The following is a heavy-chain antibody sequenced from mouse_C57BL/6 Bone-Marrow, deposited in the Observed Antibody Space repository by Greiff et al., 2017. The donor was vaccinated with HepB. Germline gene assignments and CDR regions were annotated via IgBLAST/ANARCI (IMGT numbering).Heavy chain of an antibody. CDR3: ARSGNYVAWFAY. J-gene: IGHJ3*01. V-gene: IGHV1-42*01. CDR1: GYSFTGYY. CDR2: INPSTGGT. Sequence: EVQLQQSGPELVKPGASVKISCKASGYSFTGYYMNWVKQSPEKSLEWIGEINPSTGGTTYNQKFKAKATLTVDKSSSTAYMQLKSLTSEDSAVYYCARSGNYVAWFAYWGQGTLVTVSA. D-gene: IGHD2-1*01.